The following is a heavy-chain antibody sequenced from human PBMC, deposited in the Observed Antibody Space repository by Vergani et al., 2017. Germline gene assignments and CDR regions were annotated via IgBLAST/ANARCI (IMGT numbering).Heavy chain of an antibody. CDR2: ISSSSSYI. Sequence: EVQLVESGGGLVKPGGSLRLSCAASGFTFSSYSMNWVRQAPWKGLEWVSSISSSSSYIYYADSVKGRFTISRDNAKNSLYLQMNSLRAEDTAVYYCARDLFYYDSSGYYSFFFDYWGQGTLVTVSS. CDR1: GFTFSSYS. CDR3: ARDLFYYDSSGYYSFFFDY. D-gene: IGHD3-22*01. J-gene: IGHJ4*02. V-gene: IGHV3-21*01.